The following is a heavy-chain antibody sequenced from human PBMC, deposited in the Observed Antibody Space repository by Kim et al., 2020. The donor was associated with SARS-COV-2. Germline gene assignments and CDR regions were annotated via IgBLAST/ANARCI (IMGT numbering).Heavy chain of an antibody. CDR2: ISDSGGIT. V-gene: IGHV3-23*01. Sequence: GGSLRLSCAASGFTFTSYAMSWVRQAPGKGLEWVSVISDSGGITYYADSVKGRFTISRDNSKNTVYLQMNSLRAEDTAVYYCAGSRYCSGGSCYNFEYWG. CDR1: GFTFTSYA. D-gene: IGHD2-15*01. CDR3: AGSRYCSGGSCYNFEY. J-gene: IGHJ4*01.